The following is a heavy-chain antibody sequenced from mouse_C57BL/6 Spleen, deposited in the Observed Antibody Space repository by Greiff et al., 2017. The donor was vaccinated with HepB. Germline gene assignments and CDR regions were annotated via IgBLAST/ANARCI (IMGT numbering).Heavy chain of an antibody. Sequence: EVQLVESGEGLVKPGGSLKLSCAASGFTFSSYAMSWVRQTPEKRLEWVAYISSGGDYIYYADTVKGRFTISRDNARNTLYLQMRSLKSEDTAMYYCTRDYGNYDWYFDVWGTGTTVTVSS. CDR1: GFTFSSYA. J-gene: IGHJ1*03. CDR3: TRDYGNYDWYFDV. V-gene: IGHV5-9-1*02. CDR2: ISSGGDYI. D-gene: IGHD2-1*01.